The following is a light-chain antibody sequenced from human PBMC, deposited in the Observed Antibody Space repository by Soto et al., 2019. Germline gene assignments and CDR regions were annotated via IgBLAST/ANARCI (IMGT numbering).Light chain of an antibody. CDR3: AAWDDSLSTSM. V-gene: IGLV1-44*01. J-gene: IGLJ3*02. CDR2: SNN. Sequence: QSVLTQPPSASGTPGQRVTISCSGSDSNIGSNTVNWYQQLPGTAPKVLIYSNNQRPSGVPDRFSGSKSGTSASLAISGLRSEDEADYYCAAWDDSLSTSMFGGGTKVTVL. CDR1: DSNIGSNT.